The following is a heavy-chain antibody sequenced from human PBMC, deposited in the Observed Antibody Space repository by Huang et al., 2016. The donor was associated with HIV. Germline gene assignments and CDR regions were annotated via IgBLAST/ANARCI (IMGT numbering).Heavy chain of an antibody. D-gene: IGHD6-13*01. CDR1: GFTFSSYG. V-gene: IGHV3-30*18. CDR3: AKGGSAAAVLDF. Sequence: QVQLVESGGGVVQPGRSLRISCAASGFTFSSYGMHWVRQAPGKGLEWVAVISYDGKPKYSADSVKGRFSISRDNSKTTVYLQLNSLRVEDTAVHYCAKGGSAAAVLDFWGQGTLVTVSS. J-gene: IGHJ4*02. CDR2: ISYDGKPK.